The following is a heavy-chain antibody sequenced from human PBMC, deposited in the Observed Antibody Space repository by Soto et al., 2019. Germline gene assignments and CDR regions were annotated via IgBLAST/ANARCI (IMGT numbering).Heavy chain of an antibody. Sequence: ASVKVSCKASGYTFTSYYMHWVRQAPGQGLEWMGIINPSGGSTSYAQKFQGRVTMTRDTSTSTVYMELSSLRSEDTVVYYCARELGYYYDSSGYYSEAYAFDIWGQGTMVTVSS. V-gene: IGHV1-46*01. D-gene: IGHD3-22*01. CDR3: ARELGYYYDSSGYYSEAYAFDI. CDR2: INPSGGST. CDR1: GYTFTSYY. J-gene: IGHJ3*02.